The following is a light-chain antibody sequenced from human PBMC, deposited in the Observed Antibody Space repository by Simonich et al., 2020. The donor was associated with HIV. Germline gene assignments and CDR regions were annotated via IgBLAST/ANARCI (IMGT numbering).Light chain of an antibody. CDR1: QSVAGN. Sequence: IVMTQFPATLSVSPGERATLSCRVSQSVAGNLAWYQQKPGQAPRLLIYAASSRATGIPARFSGSGFGTEFTLTISSMQSEDFAVYYCQQYNNWPSPFTFGPGTKVDIK. CDR2: AAS. V-gene: IGKV3-15*01. CDR3: QQYNNWPSPFT. J-gene: IGKJ3*01.